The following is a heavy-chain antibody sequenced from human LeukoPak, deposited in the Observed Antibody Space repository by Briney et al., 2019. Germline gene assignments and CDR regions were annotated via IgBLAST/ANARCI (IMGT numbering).Heavy chain of an antibody. J-gene: IGHJ3*02. CDR2: ISWNSGSI. V-gene: IGHV3-9*01. CDR1: GFTFDDYA. D-gene: IGHD3-3*01. CDR3: AKTRRGVVKGAFDI. Sequence: PGGSLRLSCAASGFTFDDYAMHWVRQAPGKGLEWVSGISWNSGSIGYADSVKGRFTISRDNAKNSLYLQMSSLRAEDTALYYCAKTRRGVVKGAFDIWGQGTMVTVSS.